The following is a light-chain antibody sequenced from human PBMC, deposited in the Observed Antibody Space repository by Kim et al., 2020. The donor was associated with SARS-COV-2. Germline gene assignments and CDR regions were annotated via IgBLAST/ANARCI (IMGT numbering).Light chain of an antibody. V-gene: IGKV3-11*01. CDR3: QQRNSWPRT. J-gene: IGKJ2*01. CDR1: QHIDSF. Sequence: SLSAGERAVLSWAASQHIDSFLAWYQQKPGQAPTLLFFDASRRATGVPARLTASGSGTDFTLTITNLQPEDSGVYYCQQRNSWPRTFGQGTKLEI. CDR2: DAS.